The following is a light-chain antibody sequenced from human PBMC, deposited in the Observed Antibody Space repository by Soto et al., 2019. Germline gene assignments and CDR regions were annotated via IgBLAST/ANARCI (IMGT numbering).Light chain of an antibody. Sequence: EIVMTQSPATLSVSPGERATLSCRASQSVSRNLAWCQQNPGRAPRLLIYAASTRATGNPARFSGSGSGTEYTLTISSLQSEEFAVYYCQQYNNWPYTFGQGTKLESK. V-gene: IGKV3-15*01. CDR2: AAS. CDR1: QSVSRN. J-gene: IGKJ2*01. CDR3: QQYNNWPYT.